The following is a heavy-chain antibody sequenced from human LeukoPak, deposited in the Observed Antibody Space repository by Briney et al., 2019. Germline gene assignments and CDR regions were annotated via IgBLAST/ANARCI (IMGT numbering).Heavy chain of an antibody. D-gene: IGHD3-22*01. V-gene: IGHV1-2*04. Sequence: ASVKVSCKASGYTFTGYYIHWVRQAPGQGLEWMGWINPNSGGTNYAQRFQGWVTMTRDTSISTAYVELSRLRSDDTAVYYCARRTQAYSDTSGYIQAVDYWGQGTLVTVSS. J-gene: IGHJ4*02. CDR1: GYTFTGYY. CDR3: ARRTQAYSDTSGYIQAVDY. CDR2: INPNSGGT.